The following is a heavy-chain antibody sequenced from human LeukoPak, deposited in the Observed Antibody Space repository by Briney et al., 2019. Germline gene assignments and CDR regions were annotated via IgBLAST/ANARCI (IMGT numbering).Heavy chain of an antibody. CDR1: GYTSTSYA. J-gene: IGHJ4*02. V-gene: IGHV1-69*06. CDR2: IIPIFGTA. CDR3: ARELANHLWFGEFRTFDY. D-gene: IGHD3-10*01. Sequence: SVKVSCKASGYTSTSYAMNWVRQAPGQGLEWMGGIIPIFGTANYAQKFQGRVTITADKSTSTAYMELSSLRSEDTAVYYCARELANHLWFGEFRTFDYWGQGTLVTVSS.